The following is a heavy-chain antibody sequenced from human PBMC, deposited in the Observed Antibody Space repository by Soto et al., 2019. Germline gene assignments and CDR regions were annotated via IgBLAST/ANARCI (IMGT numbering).Heavy chain of an antibody. V-gene: IGHV3-30*18. CDR1: GFAFSSYG. CDR3: AKEVGASDTAVLGFFYYGVDV. Sequence: PGGSLRLSCAASGFAFSSYGIHWVRQAPGKGLEWVAVISHDGSIYSYADSVAGRLDISRDNSKSMVYVDMISLRPDDTAVYYCAKEVGASDTAVLGFFYYGVDVWGQGTTVTVPS. D-gene: IGHD5-18*01. J-gene: IGHJ6*02. CDR2: ISHDGSIY.